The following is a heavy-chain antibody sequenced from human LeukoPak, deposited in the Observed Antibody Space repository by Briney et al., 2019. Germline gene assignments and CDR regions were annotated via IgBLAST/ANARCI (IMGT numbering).Heavy chain of an antibody. V-gene: IGHV4-59*01. CDR3: ARRAGAYSHPYDY. CDR2: LYYSGST. CDR1: GASISSYY. Sequence: PSETLSLTCTVSGASISSYYWSWIRQPPGKALEWIGYLYYSGSTNYNPSLKSRVTMSVDTSKNQISLKLITVTSADTAVYYCARRAGAYSHPYDYWGQGTLVTVSS. D-gene: IGHD4/OR15-4a*01. J-gene: IGHJ4*02.